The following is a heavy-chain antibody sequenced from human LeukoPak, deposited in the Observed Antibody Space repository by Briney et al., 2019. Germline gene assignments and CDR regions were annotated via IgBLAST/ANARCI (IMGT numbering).Heavy chain of an antibody. CDR3: ARDGSGYDDAFDI. J-gene: IGHJ3*02. Sequence: KTGGSLRLSCEVSGFTLSSYTMNWVRQAPGKGLEWVSSISSSSSYIYYADSVKGRFTISRDNARNSLYLQMNSLRAEDTAVYYCARDGSGYDDAFDIWGQGTMVTVSS. CDR2: ISSSSSYI. V-gene: IGHV3-21*01. D-gene: IGHD3-10*01. CDR1: GFTLSSYT.